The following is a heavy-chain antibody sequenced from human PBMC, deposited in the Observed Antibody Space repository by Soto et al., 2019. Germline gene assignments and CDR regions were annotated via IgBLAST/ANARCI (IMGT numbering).Heavy chain of an antibody. CDR3: ARVGSAYYDFWSGYLHPRSYYYYYMDV. J-gene: IGHJ6*03. V-gene: IGHV4-59*01. Sequence: SETLSLTCTVSGGSISSYYWSWIRQHPGKGLEWIGYIYYSGSTNYNPSLKSRVTISVDTSKNQFSLKLSSVTAADTAVYYCARVGSAYYDFWSGYLHPRSYYYYYMDVWGKGTTVTVSS. CDR2: IYYSGST. CDR1: GGSISSYY. D-gene: IGHD3-3*01.